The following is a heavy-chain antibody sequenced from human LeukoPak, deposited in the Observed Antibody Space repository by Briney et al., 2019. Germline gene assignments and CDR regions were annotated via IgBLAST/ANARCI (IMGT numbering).Heavy chain of an antibody. CDR3: TTESIYYDSSGYFDY. CDR1: GFTFSNYG. J-gene: IGHJ4*02. D-gene: IGHD3-22*01. V-gene: IGHV3-64*01. CDR2: ISSNGGST. Sequence: GGSLRLSCAASGFTFSNYGMHWVRQAPGKGLEYVSAISSNGGSTYYANSVKGRFTISRDDSKNTLYLQMNSLKTEDTAVYYCTTESIYYDSSGYFDYWGQGTLVTVSS.